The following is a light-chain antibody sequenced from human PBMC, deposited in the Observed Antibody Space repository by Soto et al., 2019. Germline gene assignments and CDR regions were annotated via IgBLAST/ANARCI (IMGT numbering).Light chain of an antibody. Sequence: IHMTPSPSTLSGSPRQRLTNTSRASQTISSWLAWYQQKPGKAPKLLIYKASTLKSGVPSRFSGSGSGTEFTLTISSLQPDDFATYYCQHYNSYSEAFGQGTKV. CDR2: KAS. J-gene: IGKJ1*01. CDR3: QHYNSYSEA. CDR1: QTISSW. V-gene: IGKV1-5*03.